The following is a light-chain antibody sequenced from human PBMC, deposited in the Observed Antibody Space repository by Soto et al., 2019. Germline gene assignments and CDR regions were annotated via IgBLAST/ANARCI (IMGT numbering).Light chain of an antibody. CDR2: GAS. J-gene: IGKJ1*01. CDR3: QQSYTTPWT. V-gene: IGKV1-39*01. Sequence: DIQMTQSPSPLSASVGGRLTITCRASQNISYYLNWFQQGPGKAPQLLIFGASNLHIGVPSRFSGSGSGTDFALTISSLQPEDFATYHCQQSYTTPWTFGQGTKV. CDR1: QNISYY.